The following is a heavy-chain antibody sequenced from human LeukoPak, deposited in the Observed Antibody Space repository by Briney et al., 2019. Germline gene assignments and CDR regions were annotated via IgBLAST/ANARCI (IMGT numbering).Heavy chain of an antibody. Sequence: GESLKISCKGSGYSFTSYWLGWVRQMPGKGLEWMGIIYPCDSDSRYRPSFEGQVTISVDKSINTAYLQWSSLKASDTGMYYCARHKAGDYWAYWGQGTLVTVSS. V-gene: IGHV5-51*01. CDR3: ARHKAGDYWAY. CDR2: IYPCDSDS. CDR1: GYSFTSYW. D-gene: IGHD4-17*01. J-gene: IGHJ4*02.